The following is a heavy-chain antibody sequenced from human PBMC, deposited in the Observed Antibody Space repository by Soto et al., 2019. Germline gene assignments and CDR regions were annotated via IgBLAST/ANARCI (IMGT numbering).Heavy chain of an antibody. D-gene: IGHD3-22*01. CDR3: AKALYYYDSSGYFDY. J-gene: IGHJ4*02. Sequence: TGGSLRLSCAASGFTFDDYTMHWVRQAPGKGLEWVSLISWDGGSTYYADSVKGRFTISRDNSKNSLYLQMNSLRTEDTALYYCAKALYYYDSSGYFDYWGQGTLVTVSS. CDR2: ISWDGGST. CDR1: GFTFDDYT. V-gene: IGHV3-43*01.